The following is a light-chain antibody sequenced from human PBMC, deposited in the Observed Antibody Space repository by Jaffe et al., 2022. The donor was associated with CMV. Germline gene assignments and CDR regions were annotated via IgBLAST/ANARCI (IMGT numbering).Light chain of an antibody. V-gene: IGKV1-12*01. CDR2: AAS. J-gene: IGKJ2*01. Sequence: DIQMTQSPSSVSASVGDRVTITCRASQDISSWLAWFQQKPGKAPDLLIYAASSLQSGVPPRFSGSGSGTGFTLTISSLQPEDFATYYCQQVHSFPYTFGQGTKLEIK. CDR3: QQVHSFPYT. CDR1: QDISSW.